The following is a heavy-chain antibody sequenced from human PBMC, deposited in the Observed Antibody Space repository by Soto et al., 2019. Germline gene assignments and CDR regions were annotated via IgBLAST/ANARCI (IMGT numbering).Heavy chain of an antibody. D-gene: IGHD3-22*01. J-gene: IGHJ4*02. CDR1: GFTFSSNY. CDR2: IYSGGST. Sequence: GGSLRLSCAASGFTFSSNYMSWVRQAPGKGLEWVSVIYSGGSTYYADSVKGRFTISRDNSKNTLYLQMNSLRAEDTAVYYCARPLADYYDSSGYYDLGYWGQGTLVTVSS. V-gene: IGHV3-66*04. CDR3: ARPLADYYDSSGYYDLGY.